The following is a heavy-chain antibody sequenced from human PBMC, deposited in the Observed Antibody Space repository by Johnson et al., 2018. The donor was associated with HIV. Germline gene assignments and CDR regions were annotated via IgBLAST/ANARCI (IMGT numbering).Heavy chain of an antibody. Sequence: QVQLVESGGGLVKPGGSLRLSCAASGFSFSDYYMSWIRQTPGKGLEWVSYISSSGTTVYYADSVKGRFSISRDNAKHSLYLQMNSLRAEDTAVYYCARDQGYWDGLDIWGQGTMVTVSS. CDR2: ISSSGTTV. D-gene: IGHD3-22*01. CDR3: ARDQGYWDGLDI. V-gene: IGHV3-11*04. CDR1: GFSFSDYY. J-gene: IGHJ3*02.